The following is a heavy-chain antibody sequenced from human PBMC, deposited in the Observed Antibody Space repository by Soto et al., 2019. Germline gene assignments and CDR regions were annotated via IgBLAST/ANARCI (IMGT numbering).Heavy chain of an antibody. J-gene: IGHJ4*02. CDR1: GFTFTRYS. CDR2: ISSTTHYI. CDR3: ARESEDLTSNFDY. V-gene: IGHV3-21*06. Sequence: EVQLVESGGGLVKPGGSLRLSCAASGFTFTRYSMNWVRQAPGKGLEWVSSISSTTHYIYYADSMRGRFTISRDNAKNAVYLEMNSLRAEDTAVYYCARESEDLTSNFDYWGQGTLVTVSP.